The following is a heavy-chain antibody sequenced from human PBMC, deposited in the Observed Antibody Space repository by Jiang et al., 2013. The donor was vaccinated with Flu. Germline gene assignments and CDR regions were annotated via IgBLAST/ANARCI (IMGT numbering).Heavy chain of an antibody. V-gene: IGHV6-1*01. CDR1: GDSVSSNSAA. CDR3: ARDWDLSLTQVWDYYYGMDV. CDR2: TYYRSKWYN. Sequence: SGDSVSSNSAAWNWIRQSPSRGLEWLGRTYYRSKWYNDYAVSVKSRITINPDTSKNQFSLQLNSVTPEDTAVYYCARDWDLSLTQVWDYYYGMDVWGQGTTVTVSS. D-gene: IGHD3-16*02. J-gene: IGHJ6*02.